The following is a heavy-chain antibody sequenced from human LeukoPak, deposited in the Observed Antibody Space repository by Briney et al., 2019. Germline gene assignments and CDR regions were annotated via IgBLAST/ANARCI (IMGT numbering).Heavy chain of an antibody. J-gene: IGHJ4*02. CDR2: IYHSGST. V-gene: IGHV4-30-2*01. D-gene: IGHD4-11*01. Sequence: SETLSLTCTVSGGSISSSSYYWSWIRQPPGKGLEWIGYIYHSGSTYYNPSLKSRVTISVDRSKNQFSLKLSSVTAADTAVYYCAVFLTTVTTFDYWGQGTLVTVSS. CDR1: GGSISSSSYY. CDR3: AVFLTTVTTFDY.